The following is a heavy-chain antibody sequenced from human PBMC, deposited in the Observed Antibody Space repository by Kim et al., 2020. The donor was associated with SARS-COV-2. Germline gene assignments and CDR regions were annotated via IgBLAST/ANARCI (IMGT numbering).Heavy chain of an antibody. Sequence: GGSLRLSCAASGFTFSSYAMHWVRQAPGKGLEWVAVISYDGSNKYYADSVKGRFTISRDNSKNTLYLQMNSLRAEDTAVYYCARDHRYKYSGSFFAYWGQGTLVTVSS. J-gene: IGHJ4*02. CDR1: GFTFSSYA. CDR2: ISYDGSNK. V-gene: IGHV3-30*04. D-gene: IGHD1-26*01. CDR3: ARDHRYKYSGSFFAY.